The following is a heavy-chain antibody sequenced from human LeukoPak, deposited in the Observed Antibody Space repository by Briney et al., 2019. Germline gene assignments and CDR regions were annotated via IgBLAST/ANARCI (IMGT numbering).Heavy chain of an antibody. D-gene: IGHD6-13*01. CDR1: GFTFSDYY. CDR3: ARDSRQQLVHIPDY. V-gene: IGHV3-11*06. Sequence: PGGSLRLSCAASGFTFSDYYMSWIRQAPGKGLEWVSSISSSSSYIYYADSVKGRFTISRDNAKNSLYLQMNSLRAEDTAVYYCARDSRQQLVHIPDYWGQGTLVTVSS. CDR2: ISSSSSYI. J-gene: IGHJ4*02.